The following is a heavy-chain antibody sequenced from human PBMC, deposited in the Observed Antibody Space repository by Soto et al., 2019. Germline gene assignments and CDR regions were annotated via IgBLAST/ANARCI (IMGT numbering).Heavy chain of an antibody. CDR1: GFTYSTYT. D-gene: IGHD2-8*01. V-gene: IGHV3-30-3*01. CDR3: VRLIGNSWLDS. J-gene: IGHJ5*01. Sequence: PGGSLRLSCAASGFTYSTYTMHWVRQAPGKGLEWVAVISYDGNNKFYADSVKGRFTISRDSTKQTLYLQMNSLTPDDTAVYYCVRLIGNSWLDSWGQGTPVTVSS. CDR2: ISYDGNNK.